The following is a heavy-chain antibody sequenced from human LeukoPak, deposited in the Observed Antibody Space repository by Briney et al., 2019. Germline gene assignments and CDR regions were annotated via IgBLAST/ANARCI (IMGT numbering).Heavy chain of an antibody. D-gene: IGHD3-16*01. V-gene: IGHV3-23*01. CDR3: AKVGVGWVAFEY. J-gene: IGHJ4*02. Sequence: GGSLRLSCAASGFSVSDYWMTWVRQAPGKVLQWVSAISDSGGGTFYADSVKGLFTISRDNSKNTLYLQMNSLRAEDTAVYYCAKVGVGWVAFEYWGQGTLVTVSS. CDR1: GFSVSDYW. CDR2: ISDSGGGT.